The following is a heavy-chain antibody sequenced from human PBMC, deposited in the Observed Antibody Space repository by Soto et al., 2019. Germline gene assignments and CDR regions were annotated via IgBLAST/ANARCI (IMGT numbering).Heavy chain of an antibody. CDR2: IDPSDSYT. CDR1: GYSFTSYW. J-gene: IGHJ6*02. D-gene: IGHD6-13*01. V-gene: IGHV5-10-1*01. Sequence: PGESLKISCKGSGYSFTSYWISWVRQMPGKGLEWMGRIDPSDSYTNYSPSFQGHVTISADKSISTAYLQWSSLKASDTAMYYCASLYSSSWSFYYYYYGMDVWGQGTTVTVSS. CDR3: ASLYSSSWSFYYYYYGMDV.